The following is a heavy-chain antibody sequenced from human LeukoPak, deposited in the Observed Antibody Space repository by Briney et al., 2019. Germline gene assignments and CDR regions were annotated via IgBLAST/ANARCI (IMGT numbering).Heavy chain of an antibody. D-gene: IGHD3-22*01. Sequence: GGSLRLSCAASGFTFSSYSMNWVRQAPGKGLEWVSSISSSSSYIYYADSVKGRFTISRDNAKNSLYLQMNSLRAEDTAVYYCASSYYYDSSGYRDAFDIWGQGTMVTVPS. V-gene: IGHV3-21*01. CDR3: ASSYYYDSSGYRDAFDI. J-gene: IGHJ3*02. CDR2: ISSSSSYI. CDR1: GFTFSSYS.